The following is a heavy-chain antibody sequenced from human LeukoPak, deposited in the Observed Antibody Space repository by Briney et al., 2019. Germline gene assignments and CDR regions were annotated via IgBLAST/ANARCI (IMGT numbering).Heavy chain of an antibody. CDR1: GGSISSYY. D-gene: IGHD6-13*01. J-gene: IGHJ4*02. CDR3: ARTPGIAAAEFDY. CDR2: IYYSGST. Sequence: SETLSLTCTVSGGSISSYYWSWIRQPPGKGLEWIGYIYYSGSTNYNPSLKSRVTISVDTFKNQFSLKLSSVTAADTAVYYCARTPGIAAAEFDYWGQGTLVTVSS. V-gene: IGHV4-59*01.